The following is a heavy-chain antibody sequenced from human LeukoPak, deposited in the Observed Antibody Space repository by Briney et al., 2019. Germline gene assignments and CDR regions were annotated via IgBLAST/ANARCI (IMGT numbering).Heavy chain of an antibody. CDR1: GYIFTGYY. CDR3: AREDVAASAGAFDI. J-gene: IGHJ3*02. Sequence: ASVKVSCKASGYIFTGYYMHWVRQAPGQGREWMGWINPNSGGTNYAQKFQGTVTMTRDTSISTAYMELSRLRSDDTAVYYCAREDVAASAGAFDIWGQGTMVTVSS. D-gene: IGHD6-13*01. V-gene: IGHV1-2*02. CDR2: INPNSGGT.